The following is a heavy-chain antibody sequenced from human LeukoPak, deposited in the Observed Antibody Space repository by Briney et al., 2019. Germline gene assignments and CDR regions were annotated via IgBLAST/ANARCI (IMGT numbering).Heavy chain of an antibody. D-gene: IGHD3-22*01. CDR3: AKGAVGKSESSGYPPHFDY. CDR1: GFSLSSYA. Sequence: PGGSLRLSCTVSGFSLSSYALSWVRRAPGKGLEWVSATSSSDAGKYYADSVRGRFAISRDNAKNTVFLQMNSLRAEDTAVYYCAKGAVGKSESSGYPPHFDYWGQGTLVTVSS. V-gene: IGHV3-23*01. CDR2: TSSSDAGK. J-gene: IGHJ4*02.